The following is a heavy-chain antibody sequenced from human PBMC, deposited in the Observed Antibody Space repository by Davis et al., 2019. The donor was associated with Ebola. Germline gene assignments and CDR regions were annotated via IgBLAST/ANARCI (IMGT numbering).Heavy chain of an antibody. D-gene: IGHD1-26*01. CDR2: IYLTGKT. V-gene: IGHV4-34*01. J-gene: IGHJ5*02. CDR1: GGSFSGYY. Sequence: SETLSLTCAVYGGSFSGYYWSWIRQPPGKGLEWIGSIYLTGKTYYNPSLKSRVTISVDTSKNQFSLKLSSVTAADTAVYYCARDLGGGSWFDPWGQGTLVTVSS. CDR3: ARDLGGGSWFDP.